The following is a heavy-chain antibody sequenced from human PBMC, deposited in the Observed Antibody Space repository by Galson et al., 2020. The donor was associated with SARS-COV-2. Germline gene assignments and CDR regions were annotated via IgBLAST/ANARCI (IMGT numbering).Heavy chain of an antibody. CDR3: ARDHHDSSGYYYYGMDG. Sequence: GGSLRLSCAASGFTLSSYSMNWVRQPPGKGLEWVAYISRSTSNIYYGDSVKGRFTISRDNGKNSLYLQMNSLRDEDTAIYYCARDHHDSSGYYYYGMDGWGQGTTVTVSS. D-gene: IGHD3-22*01. CDR2: ISRSTSNI. V-gene: IGHV3-48*02. CDR1: GFTLSSYS. J-gene: IGHJ6*02.